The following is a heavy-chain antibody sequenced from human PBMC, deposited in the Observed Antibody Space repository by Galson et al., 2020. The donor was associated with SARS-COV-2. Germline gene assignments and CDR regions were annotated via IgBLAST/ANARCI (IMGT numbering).Heavy chain of an antibody. CDR2: ISGSGGST. Sequence: GGSLRLSCAASGFTFSSYAMSWVRQAPGKGLEWVSAISGSGGSTYYADSVKGRFTISRDNSKNTLYLQMNSLRAEDTAVYYCAKDFRGRPGDYYYYGMDVWGQGTTVTVSS. CDR3: AKDFRGRPGDYYYYGMDV. J-gene: IGHJ6*02. V-gene: IGHV3-23*01. D-gene: IGHD3-16*01. CDR1: GFTFSSYA.